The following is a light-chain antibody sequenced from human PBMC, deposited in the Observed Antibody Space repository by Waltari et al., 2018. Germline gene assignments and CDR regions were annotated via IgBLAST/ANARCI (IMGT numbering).Light chain of an antibody. V-gene: IGKV3-15*01. CDR3: QQYNVWPPST. J-gene: IGKJ2*02. CDR2: GAS. Sequence: EIVMTQSPATMSVSPGKTATSPCRASQYVSNNLAWYQHKPGQAPRLLISGASTRASGVPARFSGSGSGTEFTLTISSLQSEDSAVYYCQQYNVWPPSTFGQGTKLEIK. CDR1: QYVSNN.